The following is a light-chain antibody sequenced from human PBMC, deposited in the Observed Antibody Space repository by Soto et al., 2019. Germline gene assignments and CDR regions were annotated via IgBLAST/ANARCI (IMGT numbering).Light chain of an antibody. CDR1: NSNIGTNT. CDR3: AAWDDSLNGPV. V-gene: IGLV1-44*01. CDR2: RNN. J-gene: IGLJ2*01. Sequence: QAVVPQPPSASGTPGQRVTISCSGSNSNIGTNTLSWYQQLPGTAPKLLIYRNNQRPSGVPDRFSGSKSGTSASLAISGLQSEDEADYYCAAWDDSLNGPVFGGGTKVTVL.